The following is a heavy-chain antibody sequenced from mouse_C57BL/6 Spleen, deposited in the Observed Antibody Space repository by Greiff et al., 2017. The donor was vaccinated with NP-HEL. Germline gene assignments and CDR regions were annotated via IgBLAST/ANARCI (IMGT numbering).Heavy chain of an antibody. CDR1: GYAFSSSW. CDR2: IYPGDGDT. J-gene: IGHJ2*01. CDR3: AREGLELGRLDY. D-gene: IGHD4-1*01. V-gene: IGHV1-82*01. Sequence: QVQLQQSGPELVKPGASVKISCKASGYAFSSSWMNWVKQRPGKGLEWIGRIYPGDGDTNYNGKFKGKATLTADKSSSTAYMQLSSLTSEDSAVYFCAREGLELGRLDYWGQGTTLTVSS.